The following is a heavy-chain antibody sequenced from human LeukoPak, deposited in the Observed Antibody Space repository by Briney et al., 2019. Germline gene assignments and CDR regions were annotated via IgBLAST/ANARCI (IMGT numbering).Heavy chain of an antibody. CDR3: ARPLPYGDYFDY. J-gene: IGHJ4*02. CDR2: INAGNGNT. CDR1: GYTFTSNY. Sequence: ASVKVSCKASGYTFTSNYIHWVRQAPGQGLEWMGWINAGNGNTKYSQKFQGRVTITRDTSASTAYMELSSLRSEDTAVYYCARPLPYGDYFDYWGQGTLVTVSS. D-gene: IGHD4-17*01. V-gene: IGHV1-3*01.